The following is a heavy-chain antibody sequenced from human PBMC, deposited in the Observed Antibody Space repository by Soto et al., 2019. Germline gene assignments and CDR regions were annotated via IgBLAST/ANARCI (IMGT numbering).Heavy chain of an antibody. CDR1: GGTFSSYA. Sequence: QVQLVQSGAEVKKPGSSVKVSCKASGGTFSSYAISWVRQAPGQGLEWMGGIIPIFGTANYAQKFQGRVTITADESTSTAYMELSSLRSEDTAVYYCAREIYYYDSSGTTGDAFDIWGQGTMVTVSS. J-gene: IGHJ3*02. V-gene: IGHV1-69*01. D-gene: IGHD3-22*01. CDR3: AREIYYYDSSGTTGDAFDI. CDR2: IIPIFGTA.